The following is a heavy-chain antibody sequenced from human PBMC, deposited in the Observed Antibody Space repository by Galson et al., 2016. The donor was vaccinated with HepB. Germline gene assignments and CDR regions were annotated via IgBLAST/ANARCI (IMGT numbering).Heavy chain of an antibody. D-gene: IGHD3-10*01. V-gene: IGHV1-2*02. CDR2: INPRTAGT. CDR1: GYTFIDYD. J-gene: IGHJ4*02. Sequence: SVKVSCKASGYTFIDYDMHWVRQTPGQGLEWMGWINPRTAGTNYAQKLQGRVTMTRDTSVGTAYMDLSNLQSDDTAVYRCARGFNRSHFPHFDLWGQGSLVTVSS. CDR3: ARGFNRSHFPHFDL.